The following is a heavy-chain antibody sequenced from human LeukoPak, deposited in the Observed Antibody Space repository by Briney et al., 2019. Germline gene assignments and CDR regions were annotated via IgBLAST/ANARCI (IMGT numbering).Heavy chain of an antibody. Sequence: GGSLRLSCTASGFIFADYAMSWFRQAPGKGLEWVGFIRSRAYGGTTDYAASVKGRFTISRDDSKSIAYLQMNSLRPDDTAVYYCTGGYYYDSSGYFDYWGQGTLVTVSS. CDR2: IRSRAYGGTT. CDR3: TGGYYYDSSGYFDY. D-gene: IGHD3-22*01. J-gene: IGHJ4*02. CDR1: GFIFADYA. V-gene: IGHV3-49*03.